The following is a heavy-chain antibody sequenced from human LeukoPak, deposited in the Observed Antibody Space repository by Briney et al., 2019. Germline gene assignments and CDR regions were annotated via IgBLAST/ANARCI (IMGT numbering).Heavy chain of an antibody. D-gene: IGHD5-18*01. CDR1: GYTFTGYY. CDR2: INPNSGGT. V-gene: IGHV1-2*06. CDR3: ARKGYSYGYDNFDY. Sequence: GASVKVSCKASGYTFTGYYMLWVRQAPGQGLEWMGRINPNSGGTNYAQKFQGRVTMTRDTSISTTYMELSRLRSDDTAVYYCARKGYSYGYDNFDYWGQGTLVTVSS. J-gene: IGHJ4*02.